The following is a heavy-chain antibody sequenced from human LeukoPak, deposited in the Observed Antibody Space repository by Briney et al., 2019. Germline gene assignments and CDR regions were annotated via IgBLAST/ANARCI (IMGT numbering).Heavy chain of an antibody. CDR2: ISTSAGTI. CDR3: AKWGVTGTEGLDY. CDR1: GFTFSDYY. D-gene: IGHD1-20*01. V-gene: IGHV3-11*04. Sequence: PGESLRLSCAASGFTFSDYYMTWIRQAPGKGLEWISYISTSAGTIYYADSVKGRFTISRDNAKNSLYLQMNSLRAEDTAVYYCAKWGVTGTEGLDYWGQGTLVTVSS. J-gene: IGHJ4*02.